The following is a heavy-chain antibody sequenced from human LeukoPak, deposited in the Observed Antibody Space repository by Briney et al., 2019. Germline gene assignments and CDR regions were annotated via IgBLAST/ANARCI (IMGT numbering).Heavy chain of an antibody. J-gene: IGHJ6*02. CDR1: GYTFTGYY. Sequence: SVKVSCKASGYTFTGYYMHWVRQAPGQGLEWMGGIIPIFGTANYAQKFQGRVTITADESTSTAYMELSSLRSEDTAVYYCARDLVGATRDYYYYYGMDVWGQGTTVTVSS. D-gene: IGHD1-26*01. V-gene: IGHV1-69*13. CDR2: IIPIFGTA. CDR3: ARDLVGATRDYYYYYGMDV.